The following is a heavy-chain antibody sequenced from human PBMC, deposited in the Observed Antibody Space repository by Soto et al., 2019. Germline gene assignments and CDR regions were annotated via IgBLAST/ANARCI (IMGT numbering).Heavy chain of an antibody. J-gene: IGHJ4*02. Sequence: EVQLLESGGDLVQPGGSLRLSCAASGFTFSSFAMSWVRQAPRKGLEWVSSISATGATTYYADSVKGRFTISRDNSKNTLYLQMNSLRAEDTAVYYCAKDDSARIIGQLGNWGQGTLVTVSS. CDR2: ISATGATT. CDR1: GFTFSSFA. V-gene: IGHV3-23*01. D-gene: IGHD2-15*01. CDR3: AKDDSARIIGQLGN.